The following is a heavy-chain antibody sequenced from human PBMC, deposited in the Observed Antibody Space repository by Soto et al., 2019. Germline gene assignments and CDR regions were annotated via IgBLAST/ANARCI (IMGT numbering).Heavy chain of an antibody. CDR1: GFSFSSYE. J-gene: IGHJ4*02. D-gene: IGHD3-3*01. CDR3: ASLEMATMQG. CDR2: ISSSDSAI. Sequence: EVQLVESGGGLVQPGGSLRLSCAASGFSFSSYEMNWVRQAPGKGLEWVSYISSSDSAIYYADSVKGRFTISRDNAKNSLYLQMNSLRAEDTAVYYSASLEMATMQGWGQGTLVTVSS. V-gene: IGHV3-48*03.